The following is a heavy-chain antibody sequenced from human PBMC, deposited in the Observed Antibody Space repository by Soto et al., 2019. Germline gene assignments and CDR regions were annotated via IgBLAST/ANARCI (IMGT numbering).Heavy chain of an antibody. V-gene: IGHV4-59*01. CDR3: AREGSP. D-gene: IGHD3-10*01. CDR2: IYYSGST. CDR1: GGSISSYY. J-gene: IGHJ5*02. Sequence: QVQLQESGPGLLKPSETLSLTCTVSGGSISSYYWSWIRQPPGKGLEWIGYIYYSGSTNYNPSLKSRVTISVDTYKNQFSLKLSSVTAEDTAVYYCAREGSPWGQGTLVTVYS.